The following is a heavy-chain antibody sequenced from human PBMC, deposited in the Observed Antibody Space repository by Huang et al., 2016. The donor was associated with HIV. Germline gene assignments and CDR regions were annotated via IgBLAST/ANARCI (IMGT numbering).Heavy chain of an antibody. J-gene: IGHJ4*02. D-gene: IGHD4-17*01. CDR2: ISSGGGTI. CDR1: GFAFSNYN. CDR3: ARETRLRRGLDF. V-gene: IGHV3-48*02. Sequence: EVQLVESGGGLVQPGGSLRLSCATSGFAFSNYNMNWVRQAPVKGLDWMSYISSGGGTIYYADSVKGRFTISRDNAKNSLYLQISTLRDEDTAVYYCARETRLRRGLDFWGQGTLVTVSS.